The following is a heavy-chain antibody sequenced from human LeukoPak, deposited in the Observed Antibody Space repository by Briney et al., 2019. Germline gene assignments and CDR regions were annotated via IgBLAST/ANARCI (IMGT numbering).Heavy chain of an antibody. CDR1: GYTFTSYY. CDR3: ARGPIVVVPAAPWDYYYYGMDV. D-gene: IGHD2-2*01. V-gene: IGHV1-69*13. Sequence: GASVKVSCEASGYTFTSYYMHWVRQAPGQGLEWMGGIIPIFGTANYAQKFQGRVTITADESTSTAYMELSSLRSEDTAVYYCARGPIVVVPAAPWDYYYYGMDVWGQGTTVTVSS. CDR2: IIPIFGTA. J-gene: IGHJ6*02.